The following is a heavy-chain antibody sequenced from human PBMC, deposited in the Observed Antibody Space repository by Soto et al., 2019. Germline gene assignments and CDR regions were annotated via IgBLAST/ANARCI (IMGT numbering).Heavy chain of an antibody. CDR2: IYYSGST. CDR1: GGSISSGGYY. CDR3: ARGARIEYSSSWPSFDY. J-gene: IGHJ4*02. Sequence: QVQLQESGPGLVKPSQTLSLTCTVSGGSISSGGYYWSWIRQHPGKGLEWIGYIYYSGSTYYNPSLKSRVTRSGVTSKNQSSRKLSAVTAEDTAVYYCARGARIEYSSSWPSFDYWGQGTLVTVSS. D-gene: IGHD6-13*01. V-gene: IGHV4-31*03.